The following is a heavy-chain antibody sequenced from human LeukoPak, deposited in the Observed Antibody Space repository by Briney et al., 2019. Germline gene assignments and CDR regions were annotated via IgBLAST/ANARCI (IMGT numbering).Heavy chain of an antibody. CDR3: AREGGSGWAPDP. CDR2: IYYSGST. J-gene: IGHJ5*02. D-gene: IGHD6-19*01. CDR1: GGSISSYY. Sequence: PSETLSLTCTVSGGSISSYYWSWIRQPPGKGLEWIGYIYYSGSTNYNPSLKSRVTISVNTSKNQFSLKLSSVTAADTAVYYCAREGGSGWAPDPWGQGTLVTVSS. V-gene: IGHV4-59*01.